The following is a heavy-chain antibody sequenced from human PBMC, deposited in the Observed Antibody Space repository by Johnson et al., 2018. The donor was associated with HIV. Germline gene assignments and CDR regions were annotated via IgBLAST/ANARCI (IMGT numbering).Heavy chain of an antibody. Sequence: EVQLVESGGGLVQPGGSLRLSCAASGFTVSSNYMSWVRQAPGKGLEWVSVIYSGGSTYYADSVKGRFTISRDNAENSLYLQMTSLRGEDTAVYYCARERSRGGYSGYDYGAFDIWGQGTMVTVSS. CDR1: GFTVSSNY. D-gene: IGHD5-12*01. J-gene: IGHJ3*02. CDR2: IYSGGST. V-gene: IGHV3-66*01. CDR3: ARERSRGGYSGYDYGAFDI.